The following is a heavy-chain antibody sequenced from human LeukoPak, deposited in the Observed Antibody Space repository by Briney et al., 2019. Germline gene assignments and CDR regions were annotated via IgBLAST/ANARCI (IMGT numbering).Heavy chain of an antibody. J-gene: IGHJ4*02. CDR3: ARGDGESLHFDD. Sequence: ASVKVSCEASGYTFTGYYMHWVRQAPGQGLEWMSWINPNSGGTNYAQKFKGWFTMTRDTSISTAYMKLSRLRSDDTAVYYCARGDGESLHFDDCVQGTLVTVSS. CDR2: INPNSGGT. V-gene: IGHV1-2*04. D-gene: IGHD3-10*01. CDR1: GYTFTGYY.